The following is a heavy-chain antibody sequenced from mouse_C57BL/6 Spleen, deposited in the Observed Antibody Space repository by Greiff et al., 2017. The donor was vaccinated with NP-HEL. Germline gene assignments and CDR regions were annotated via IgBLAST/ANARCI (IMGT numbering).Heavy chain of an antibody. J-gene: IGHJ3*01. D-gene: IGHD2-4*01. Sequence: QVQLQQSGAELVMPGASVKLSCKASGYTFTSYWMHWVKQRPGQGLEWIGEIDPSDSYTNYNQKFKGKSTLTVDKSSSTAYMQLSSLTSEDSAVYYCARGGLRRGAWFAYWGQGALVTDSA. CDR3: ARGGLRRGAWFAY. CDR1: GYTFTSYW. CDR2: IDPSDSYT. V-gene: IGHV1-69*01.